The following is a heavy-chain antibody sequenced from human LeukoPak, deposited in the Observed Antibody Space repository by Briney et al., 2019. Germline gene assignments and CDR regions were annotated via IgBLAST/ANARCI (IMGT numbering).Heavy chain of an antibody. CDR2: ISAYNGNT. V-gene: IGHV1-18*01. Sequence: ASVKVSCKASGYTFTSYGISWVRQAPGQGLEWMGWISAYNGNTNYAQKLQGRVTMTTDTSTSTAYMELRSLRSDDTAVYYCARVGVMVHSGSVLYYGMDVWGQGTTVTVSS. J-gene: IGHJ6*02. D-gene: IGHD2-8*01. CDR3: ARVGVMVHSGSVLYYGMDV. CDR1: GYTFTSYG.